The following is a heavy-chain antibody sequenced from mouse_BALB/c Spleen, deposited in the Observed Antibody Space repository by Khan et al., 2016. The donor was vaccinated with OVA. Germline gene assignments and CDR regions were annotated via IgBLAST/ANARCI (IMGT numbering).Heavy chain of an antibody. CDR1: GYTFTTYW. Sequence: QVQLKQSGAELAKPGASVKMSCKASGYTFTTYWMHWVKQRPGQGLEWIGYINPTSDYTDYNEKFKDKATLSADKSSSTAYMQLSSLTSEDSAVYYCARDRIDCWGQGTTLTVSS. CDR2: INPTSDYT. V-gene: IGHV1-7*01. CDR3: ARDRIDC. J-gene: IGHJ2*01.